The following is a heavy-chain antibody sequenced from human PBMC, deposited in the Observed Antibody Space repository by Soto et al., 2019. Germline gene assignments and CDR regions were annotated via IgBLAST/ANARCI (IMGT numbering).Heavy chain of an antibody. D-gene: IGHD3-3*01. Sequence: PSETLSLTCTVSGGSISSGGYYWSWIRQHPGKGLEWIGYIYYSGSTYYNPSLKSRVTISVDTSKNQFSLKLSSVTAADTAVYYCARDFWGEFTIFGVVPSLGYYYGMDVWGQGTTVTVSS. CDR3: ARDFWGEFTIFGVVPSLGYYYGMDV. CDR1: GGSISSGGYY. J-gene: IGHJ6*02. V-gene: IGHV4-31*03. CDR2: IYYSGST.